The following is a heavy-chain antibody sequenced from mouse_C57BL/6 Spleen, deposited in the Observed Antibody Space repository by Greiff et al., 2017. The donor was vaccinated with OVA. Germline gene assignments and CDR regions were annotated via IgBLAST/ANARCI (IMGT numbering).Heavy chain of an antibody. Sequence: HVHLHHSGPGLVAPSQSLSITCTVSGFSLTSYGVHWVRQPPGKGLEWLVVIWSDGSTTYNSALKSRLSISKDNSKSHVFLKMNSLQTDDTAMYYCARTDYYGSRAMDYWGQGTSVTVSS. J-gene: IGHJ4*01. D-gene: IGHD1-1*01. V-gene: IGHV2-6*03. CDR2: IWSDGST. CDR3: ARTDYYGSRAMDY. CDR1: GFSLTSYG.